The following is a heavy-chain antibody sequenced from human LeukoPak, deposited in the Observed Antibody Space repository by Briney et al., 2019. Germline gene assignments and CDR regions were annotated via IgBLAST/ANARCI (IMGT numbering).Heavy chain of an antibody. CDR1: GFTFTSSA. D-gene: IGHD6-19*01. CDR3: ARAVGPKQWLVSGFDY. V-gene: IGHV1-58*02. CDR2: IVVGSGNT. J-gene: IGHJ4*02. Sequence: SVKVSCKASGFTFTSSAMQWVRQARGQRLEWIGWIVVGSGNTNYAQKFQERVTITRDMSTSTAYMELSSLRSEDTAVYYCARAVGPKQWLVSGFDYWGQGTLVTVSS.